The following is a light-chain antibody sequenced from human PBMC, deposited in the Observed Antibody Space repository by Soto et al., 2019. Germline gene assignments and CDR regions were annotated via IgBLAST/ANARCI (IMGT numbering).Light chain of an antibody. CDR3: SSYAGSINFYV. V-gene: IGLV2-11*01. CDR1: SSDVGGYNY. J-gene: IGLJ1*01. CDR2: DVS. Sequence: QSVLTQPRSVSGSPGQSVTISCTGTSSDVGGYNYVSWYQQFPGKAPKLMIYDVSERPSGVPDRFSGSKSGNTASLTVSGLQAEDEADYYCSSYAGSINFYVFGTGTKVTVL.